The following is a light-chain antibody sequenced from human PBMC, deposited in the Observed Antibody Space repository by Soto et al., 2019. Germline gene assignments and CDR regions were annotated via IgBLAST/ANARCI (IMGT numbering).Light chain of an antibody. J-gene: IGKJ1*01. CDR2: GAS. CDR3: QQYGSSPGT. Sequence: EIVMTQSPATLSVSPGERATLSCRASQSVSSNLAWYQQKPGQAPRLLIYGASSRATGIPDRFSGSGSGTDFTLTISRLEPEDFAVYYCQQYGSSPGTFGQGTKGDIK. V-gene: IGKV3-20*01. CDR1: QSVSSN.